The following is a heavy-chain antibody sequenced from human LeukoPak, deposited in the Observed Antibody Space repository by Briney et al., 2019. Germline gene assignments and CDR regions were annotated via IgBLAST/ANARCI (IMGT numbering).Heavy chain of an antibody. V-gene: IGHV3-23*01. CDR3: ATILKLVVINPFDY. CDR1: GFIFASHA. D-gene: IGHD3-22*01. J-gene: IGHJ4*02. CDR2: ITGGGDYT. Sequence: GVSLRLSCAASGFIFASHAMTWVRQAPGKGLEWVSTITGGGDYTYHADPVKGRFTISRDNSKNTLYLQMNSLRAEDTAVYFCATILKLVVINPFDYWGQGMLVTVSS.